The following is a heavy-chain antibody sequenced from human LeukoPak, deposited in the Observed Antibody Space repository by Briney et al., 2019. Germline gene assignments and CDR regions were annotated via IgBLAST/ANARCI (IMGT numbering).Heavy chain of an antibody. J-gene: IGHJ4*02. CDR3: ARGPGIQLWEEKLIDY. CDR1: GGTFSSYA. V-gene: IGHV1-69*04. CDR2: IIPILGIA. D-gene: IGHD5-18*01. Sequence: GSSVKVSCKASGGTFSSYAISWVRQAPGQGLEWMGRIIPILGIANYAQKFQGRVTITADKSTSTAYMELSSLRSEDTAVYYCARGPGIQLWEEKLIDYWGQGTLVTVSS.